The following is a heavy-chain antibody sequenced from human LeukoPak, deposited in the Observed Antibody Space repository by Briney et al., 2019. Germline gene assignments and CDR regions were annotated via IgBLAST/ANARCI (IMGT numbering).Heavy chain of an antibody. CDR1: GFSFSTYW. J-gene: IGHJ4*02. CDR2: INQDGTEK. D-gene: IGHD3-10*01. CDR3: AKVAKYFYGPETYYFFEQ. V-gene: IGHV3-7*01. Sequence: PGGSLRLSCAASGFSFSTYWMSWVRQAPGKGLEWVAHINQDGTEKYYVDSVKGRFTVSRDYAKNSLYLQMNSLRVEDTAVYYCAKVAKYFYGPETYYFFEQWGQGTPVTASS.